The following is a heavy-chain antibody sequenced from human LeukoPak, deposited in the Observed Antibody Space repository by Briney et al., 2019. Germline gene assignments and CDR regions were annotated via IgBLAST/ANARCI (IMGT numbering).Heavy chain of an antibody. V-gene: IGHV3-74*01. J-gene: IGHJ4*02. CDR2: INTDGSNA. CDR1: GFTFSSYW. CDR3: ARSWSASFDL. D-gene: IGHD3-3*01. Sequence: PGGSLRLSCAASGFTFSSYWMHWVRQAPGKGLVWVSRINTDGSNANYADSMKGRFTISRDNAKNTLYLQVNSLRDEDTAVYYCARSWSASFDLWGQGTLVTVSS.